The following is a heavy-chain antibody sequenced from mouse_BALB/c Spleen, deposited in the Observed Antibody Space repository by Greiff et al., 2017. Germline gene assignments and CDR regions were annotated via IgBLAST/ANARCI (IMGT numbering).Heavy chain of an antibody. J-gene: IGHJ2*01. CDR3: ARGGTTAYYFDY. D-gene: IGHD1-2*01. CDR2: ISSGGST. Sequence: EVQRVESGGGLVKPGGSLKLSCAASGFTFSSYAMSWVRQTPEKRLEWVASISSGGSTYYPDSVKGRFTISRDNARNILYLQMSSLRSEDTAMYYCARGGTTAYYFDYWGQGTTLTVSS. CDR1: GFTFSSYA. V-gene: IGHV5-6-5*01.